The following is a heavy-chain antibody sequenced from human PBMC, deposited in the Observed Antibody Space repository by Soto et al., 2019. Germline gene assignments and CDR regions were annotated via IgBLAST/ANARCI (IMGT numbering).Heavy chain of an antibody. V-gene: IGHV1-8*01. CDR1: GYTFTSYD. CDR2: MNPNSGNT. D-gene: IGHD2-8*01. J-gene: IGHJ4*02. Sequence: ASVKVSCKASGYTFTSYDINWVRQATGQGLEWMGWMNPNSGNTGYAQKFQGRVTMTRNTSISTAYMELSSLRSEDTAVYYCARFTCTNGVCYFGFDYWGQGTLVTVSS. CDR3: ARFTCTNGVCYFGFDY.